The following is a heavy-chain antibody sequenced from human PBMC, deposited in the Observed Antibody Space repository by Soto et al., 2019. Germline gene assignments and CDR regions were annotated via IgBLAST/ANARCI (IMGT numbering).Heavy chain of an antibody. D-gene: IGHD3-9*01. V-gene: IGHV3-23*01. CDR1: GFSFSNSA. CDR2: ISGSGDIT. J-gene: IGHJ4*02. CDR3: AKAPPWVLRYHDWFFDY. Sequence: EVQLLESGGGLVQPGGSLRLSCAVSGFSFSNSAVTWFRQAPGKGLEWVSGISGSGDITYNTDSVKGRFAISRDNSRNLVYLQMRRRRAVDTVVYYCAKAPPWVLRYHDWFFDYWGQGTLLTVYS.